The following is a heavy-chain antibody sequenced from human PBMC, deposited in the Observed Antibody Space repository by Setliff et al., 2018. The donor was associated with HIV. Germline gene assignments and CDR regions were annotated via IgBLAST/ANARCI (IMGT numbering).Heavy chain of an antibody. J-gene: IGHJ5*02. V-gene: IGHV4-61*09. CDR1: GGSISSSNYY. CDR2: IHPSGST. Sequence: SETLSLTCNVSGGSISSSNYYWSWIRQPPGKGLEWVGHIHPSGSTNYNPSLKSRVTISVDTSNNQFSLKLNSVTAADTAVYYCAREWLTWFDPWGQGTLVTVSS. D-gene: IGHD3-22*01. CDR3: AREWLTWFDP.